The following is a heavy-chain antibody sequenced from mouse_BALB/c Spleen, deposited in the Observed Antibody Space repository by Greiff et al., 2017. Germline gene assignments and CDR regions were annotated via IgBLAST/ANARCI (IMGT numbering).Heavy chain of an antibody. Sequence: QVQLQQSGAELAKPGASVKMSCKASGYTFTSYWMHWVKQRPGQGLEWIGYINPSTGYTEYNQKFKDKATLTADKSSSTAYMQLSSLTSEDSAVYYCAREGHLLGAMDYWGQGTSVTVSS. J-gene: IGHJ4*01. CDR3: AREGHLLGAMDY. CDR2: INPSTGYT. CDR1: GYTFTSYW. D-gene: IGHD1-1*01. V-gene: IGHV1-7*01.